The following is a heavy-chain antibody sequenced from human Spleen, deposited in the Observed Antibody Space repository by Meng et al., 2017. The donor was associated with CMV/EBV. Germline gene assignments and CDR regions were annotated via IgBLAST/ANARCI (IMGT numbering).Heavy chain of an antibody. Sequence: ESLKISCTASGFPFSRHAMSWVRQAPGKGLEWVSSISDSDGDKYYADSLKGRFTISRDNSKNTLYLQMNSLRVEDTAVYYCAKLEVLRFLEWLPVDYWGQGTLVTVSS. CDR2: ISDSDGDK. D-gene: IGHD3-3*01. CDR1: GFPFSRHA. J-gene: IGHJ4*02. CDR3: AKLEVLRFLEWLPVDY. V-gene: IGHV3-23*01.